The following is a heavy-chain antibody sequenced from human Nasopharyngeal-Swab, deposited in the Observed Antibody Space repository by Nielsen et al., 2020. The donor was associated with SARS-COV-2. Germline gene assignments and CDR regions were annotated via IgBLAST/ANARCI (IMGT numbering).Heavy chain of an antibody. CDR3: TTDRAGPYYYYGMDV. CDR1: GFTFSNAW. Sequence: GESLKISCAASGFTFSNAWMSWVRQAPGKGLEWVGRIKSKTDGGTTDYAAPVKGRFTISRDDSKNTLYLQMNSLKTEDTAVYYCTTDRAGPYYYYGMDVWGQGTTATVSS. V-gene: IGHV3-15*01. J-gene: IGHJ6*02. CDR2: IKSKTDGGTT. D-gene: IGHD6-19*01.